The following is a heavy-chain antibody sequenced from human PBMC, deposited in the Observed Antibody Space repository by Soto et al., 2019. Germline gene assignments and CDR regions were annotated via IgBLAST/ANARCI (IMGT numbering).Heavy chain of an antibody. D-gene: IGHD6-19*01. J-gene: IGHJ4*02. CDR2: IIPIFGTA. CDR1: GGTFSSYA. V-gene: IGHV1-69*06. CDR3: ATEWGIAVAGEGY. Sequence: QVQLVQSGAEVKKPGSSVKVSCKASGGTFSSYAISWVRQAPGQGLEWMGGIIPIFGTANYAQKFQGRVTITADKSTRTAYMELSSLRHEEMAVYYCATEWGIAVAGEGYWGQGTLFTVSS.